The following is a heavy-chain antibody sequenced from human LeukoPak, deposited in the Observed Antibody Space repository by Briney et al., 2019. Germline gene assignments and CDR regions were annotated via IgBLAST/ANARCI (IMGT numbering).Heavy chain of an antibody. CDR2: INHSGST. J-gene: IGHJ4*02. V-gene: IGHV4-34*01. D-gene: IGHD6-19*01. CDR3: ARGGIAVAGEHDY. Sequence: SEXLSLTCAVYGGSFSGYYWSWVRQPPGKGLEWIGEINHSGSTNYNPSLTSRVTISVDTSKNQFSLKLSSVTAADTAVYYCARGGIAVAGEHDYWGQGTLVTVSS. CDR1: GGSFSGYY.